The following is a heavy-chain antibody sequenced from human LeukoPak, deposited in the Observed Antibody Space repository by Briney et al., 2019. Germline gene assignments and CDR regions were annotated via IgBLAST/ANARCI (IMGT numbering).Heavy chain of an antibody. D-gene: IGHD2-15*01. CDR1: GYSISSGYY. V-gene: IGHV4-61*01. Sequence: PSETLSLTCAVSGYSISSGYYWGWIRQPPGKGLEWIGYIYYSGSTNYNPSLKSRVTISVDTSKNQFSLKLSSVTAADTAVYYCARGKWSYYFDYWGQGTLVTVSS. CDR3: ARGKWSYYFDY. J-gene: IGHJ4*02. CDR2: IYYSGST.